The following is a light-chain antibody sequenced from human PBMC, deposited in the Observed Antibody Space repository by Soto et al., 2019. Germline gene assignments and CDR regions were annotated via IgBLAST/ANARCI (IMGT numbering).Light chain of an antibody. J-gene: IGLJ3*02. CDR1: SSDVGRYNH. Sequence: QSALTQPASVSGSPGQSITISCTGTSSDVGRYNHVSWYQQCPGKAPKLMMYDVSNRPSGVSDRFSGSKSGNTASLTISGLQSEDEADYYCSSFTTSSTVVFVRGTKLTVL. CDR3: SSFTTSSTVV. V-gene: IGLV2-14*01. CDR2: DVS.